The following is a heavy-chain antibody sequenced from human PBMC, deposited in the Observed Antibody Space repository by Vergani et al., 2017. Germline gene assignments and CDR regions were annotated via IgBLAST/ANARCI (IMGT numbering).Heavy chain of an antibody. D-gene: IGHD2-2*01. CDR3: ARVWGYCSSTSCYQYYFDY. CDR1: GGSISSYY. V-gene: IGHV4-59*01. J-gene: IGHJ4*02. Sequence: QVQLQESGPGLVKPSETLSLTCTVSGGSISSYYWSWIGQPPGKGLEWIGYIYYSGSTNYNPSLKSRVTISVDTSKNQFSLKLSSVTAADTAVYYCARVWGYCSSTSCYQYYFDYWGQGTLVTVSS. CDR2: IYYSGST.